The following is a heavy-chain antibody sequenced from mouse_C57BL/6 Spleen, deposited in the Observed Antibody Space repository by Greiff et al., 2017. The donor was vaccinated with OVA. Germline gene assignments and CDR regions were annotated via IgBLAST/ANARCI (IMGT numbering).Heavy chain of an antibody. CDR1: GYTFTSYW. D-gene: IGHD1-1*01. J-gene: IGHJ2*01. CDR3: ARSPDYYGSSPYYFDY. CDR2: IDPSDSET. V-gene: IGHV1-52*01. Sequence: VQLQQPGAELVRPGSSVKLSCKASGYTFTSYWMHWVKQRPIQGLEWIGNIDPSDSETHYNQKFKDKATLTVDKSSSTAYMQLSSLTSEDSAVYYCARSPDYYGSSPYYFDYWGQGTTLTVSS.